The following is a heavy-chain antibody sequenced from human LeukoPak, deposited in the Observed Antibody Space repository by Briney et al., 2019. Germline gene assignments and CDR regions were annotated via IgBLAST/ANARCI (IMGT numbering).Heavy chain of an antibody. D-gene: IGHD6-19*01. J-gene: IGHJ4*02. CDR1: GFTFSSYA. Sequence: PGGSLRPSCAASGFTFSSYAMSWVRQAPGKGLEWVSAISGSGGSTYYADSVKGRFTISRDNSKNTLYLQMNSLRAEDTAVYYCAKWPRWSIAVAGKFDYWGQGTLVTVSS. CDR3: AKWPRWSIAVAGKFDY. V-gene: IGHV3-23*01. CDR2: ISGSGGST.